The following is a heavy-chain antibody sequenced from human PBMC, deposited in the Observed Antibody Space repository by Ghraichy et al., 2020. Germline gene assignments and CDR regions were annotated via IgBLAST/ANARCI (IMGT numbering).Heavy chain of an antibody. V-gene: IGHV1-69*01. Sequence: VKVSCKASGGTFSSYAISWVRQAPGQGLEWMGGIIPIFGTANYAQKFQGRVTITADESTSTAYMELSSLRSEDTAVYYCARAPRILYLNWFDPWGQGTLVTVSS. CDR3: ARAPRILYLNWFDP. CDR2: IIPIFGTA. D-gene: IGHD2-8*01. J-gene: IGHJ5*02. CDR1: GGTFSSYA.